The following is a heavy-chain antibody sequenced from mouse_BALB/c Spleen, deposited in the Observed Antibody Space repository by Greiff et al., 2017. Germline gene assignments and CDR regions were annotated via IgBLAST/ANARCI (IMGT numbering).Heavy chain of an antibody. Sequence: EVQVVESGGGLVQPGGSRKLSCAASGFTFSSFGMHWVRQAPEKGLEWVAYISSGSSTIYYADTVKGRFTISRDNPKNTLFLQMTSLRSEDTAMYYCARSDTLGLFDYWGQGTTLTVSS. CDR1: GFTFSSFG. CDR2: ISSGSSTI. CDR3: ARSDTLGLFDY. J-gene: IGHJ2*01. D-gene: IGHD3-1*01. V-gene: IGHV5-17*02.